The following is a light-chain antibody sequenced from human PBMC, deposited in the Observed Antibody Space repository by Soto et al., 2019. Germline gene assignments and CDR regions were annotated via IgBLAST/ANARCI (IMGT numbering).Light chain of an antibody. CDR2: GVT. CDR1: HNDIGTYDY. Sequence: QSVLTQPTSVSGSPGQSITISCTGNHNDIGTYDYVSWYQQHPGRAPSLLIHGVTTRPSGISGRFSASKSGFTASLTISGLQPEDEADYYCSSFTSNRIYVFGPGTKVTVL. V-gene: IGLV2-14*03. CDR3: SSFTSNRIYV. J-gene: IGLJ1*01.